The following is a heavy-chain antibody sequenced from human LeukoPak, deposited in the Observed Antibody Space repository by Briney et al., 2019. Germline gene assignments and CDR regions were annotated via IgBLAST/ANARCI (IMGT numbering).Heavy chain of an antibody. CDR3: ARDLRSRVGQGMDV. Sequence: QTGGSLRLSCAASGFTVSSNYMSWVRQAPGKGLEWVSVIYSGGSTYYADSVKGRFTISRDNSKNTLYLQMNSLRAEDTAVYYCARDLRSRVGQGMDVWGQGTTVTVSS. CDR1: GFTVSSNY. J-gene: IGHJ6*02. V-gene: IGHV3-66*01. CDR2: IYSGGST. D-gene: IGHD2-15*01.